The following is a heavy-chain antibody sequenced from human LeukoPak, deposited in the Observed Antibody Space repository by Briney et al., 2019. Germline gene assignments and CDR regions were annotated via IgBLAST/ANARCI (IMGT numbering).Heavy chain of an antibody. CDR2: ISAYNGNT. Sequence: ASVKVSCKASGYTFTSYGISWVRQAPGQGLEWMGWISAYNGNTNYAQKLQGRDTMTTDTSTSTAYMELRSLRSDDTAVYYCARRQYYYDSSGYYLFDYWGQGTLVTVSS. CDR3: ARRQYYYDSSGYYLFDY. CDR1: GYTFTSYG. J-gene: IGHJ4*02. D-gene: IGHD3-22*01. V-gene: IGHV1-18*01.